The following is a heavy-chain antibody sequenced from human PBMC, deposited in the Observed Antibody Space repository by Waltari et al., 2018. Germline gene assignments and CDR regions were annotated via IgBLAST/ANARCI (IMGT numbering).Heavy chain of an antibody. D-gene: IGHD1-1*01. CDR2: IGPDGSDK. V-gene: IGHV3-7*01. J-gene: IGHJ4*02. CDR3: VGWNDPINS. CDR1: VFPVSRVW. Sequence: EAQLVQSGGGLVQPWGSLTLSCAASVFPVSRVWMTWIRQAPGQGLQWVAHIGPDGSDKYYVDSVKGRFTISRDNAENSLLLQMSSLRVEDTALYYCVGWNDPINSWGQGTLVAVSS.